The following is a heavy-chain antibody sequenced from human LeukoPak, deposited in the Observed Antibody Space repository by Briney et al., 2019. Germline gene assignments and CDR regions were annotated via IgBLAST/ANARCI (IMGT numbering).Heavy chain of an antibody. V-gene: IGHV4-39*01. J-gene: IGHJ5*02. D-gene: IGHD2/OR15-2a*01. CDR2: IHYSGST. Sequence: SETLSLTCTVSGGSISSSSYYWGWIRQPPGKGLEWIGSIHYSGSTYYNPSLKSRVTISVDTSKNQFSLKLSSVTAADTAVYYCARHRAPTVIVWFDPWGQGTLVTVSS. CDR3: ARHRAPTVIVWFDP. CDR1: GGSISSSSYY.